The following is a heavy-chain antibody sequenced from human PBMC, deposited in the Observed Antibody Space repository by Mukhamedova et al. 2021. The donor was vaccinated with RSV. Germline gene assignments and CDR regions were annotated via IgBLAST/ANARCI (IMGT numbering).Heavy chain of an antibody. V-gene: IGHV5-51*01. J-gene: IGHJ4*02. CDR2: IYPGDSDT. Sequence: EWMGIIYPGDSDTRYSPSFQGQVTISADKSISTAYLQWSSLKASDTAMYYCARPVFEGAVQNEYYFDYWGQGTLVTVYS. D-gene: IGHD1-1*01. CDR3: ARPVFEGAVQNEYYFDY.